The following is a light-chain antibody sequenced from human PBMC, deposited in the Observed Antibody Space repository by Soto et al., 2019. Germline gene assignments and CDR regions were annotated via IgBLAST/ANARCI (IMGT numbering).Light chain of an antibody. CDR3: QQSYSTPYT. Sequence: IQMTQSPSSLSASVGDRVTITCRASQSLNTYLNWYQQKPGKAPKLLIFAASSSQSGVPSRFSGSGSGTDFTLNISGLQPEDFATYYCQQSYSTPYTFGQGTKLEIK. J-gene: IGKJ2*01. CDR1: QSLNTY. CDR2: AAS. V-gene: IGKV1-39*01.